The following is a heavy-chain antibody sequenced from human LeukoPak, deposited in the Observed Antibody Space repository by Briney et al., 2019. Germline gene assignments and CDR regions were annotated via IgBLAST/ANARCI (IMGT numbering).Heavy chain of an antibody. J-gene: IGHJ4*02. CDR2: INPTGGST. V-gene: IGHV1-46*01. CDR3: TRTLYTVGDGYNFGFDY. D-gene: IGHD5-24*01. Sequence: ASVKVSCKASGYSCTTHYMHWVRQAPGQGLEWVGIINPTGGSTNYAQKFQGRVTMTRDTSTSTVYLDLSSLRSEDTAVYYCTRTLYTVGDGYNFGFDYWGQGALVTV. CDR1: GYSCTTHY.